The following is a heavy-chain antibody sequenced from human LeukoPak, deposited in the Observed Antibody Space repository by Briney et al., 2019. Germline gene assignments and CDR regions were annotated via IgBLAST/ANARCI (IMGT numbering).Heavy chain of an antibody. CDR2: MKYDGSEK. V-gene: IGHV3-7*01. D-gene: IGHD6-13*01. CDR1: GFTFSSYW. CDR3: ARDIEAAGLFLDY. J-gene: IGHJ4*02. Sequence: GGSLRLSCAASGFTFSSYWMSWVRQAPGKGLEWVANMKYDGSEKYYVDSVKGRFAISRDNAKNSLYLQMNSLRAEDTAVYYCARDIEAAGLFLDYWGQGTLVTVSS.